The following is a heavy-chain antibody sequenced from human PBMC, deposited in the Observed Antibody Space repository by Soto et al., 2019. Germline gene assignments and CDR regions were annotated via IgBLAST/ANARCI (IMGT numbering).Heavy chain of an antibody. CDR1: GCTYSSYG. D-gene: IGHD4-17*01. V-gene: IGHV3-33*01. Sequence: QLVESGGGVVQPGRSLRLSCAASGCTYSSYGMHWVRQAPGKGLEWVGIVWYDGSKEYYAESVRGRITISRDNSKNTLYLQVHSLRVEDTAVYYCARDRGDYYYMDVWGEGTTVSVSS. CDR2: VWYDGSKE. CDR3: ARDRGDYYYMDV. J-gene: IGHJ6*03.